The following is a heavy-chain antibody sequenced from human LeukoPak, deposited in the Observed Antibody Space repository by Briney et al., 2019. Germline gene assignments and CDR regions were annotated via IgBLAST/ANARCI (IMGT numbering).Heavy chain of an antibody. CDR2: ISSSSTYT. J-gene: IGHJ3*02. Sequence: PGGSLRLSCAASGFTFSSYPMNWVRQAPGKGLEWVSSISSSSTYTFYADSVKGRFTISRDNAKNSLYLQMNSLRAEDTAVYYCAREAAFDMWAKGQWSPSLQ. V-gene: IGHV3-21*06. CDR1: GFTFSSYP. CDR3: AREAAFDM.